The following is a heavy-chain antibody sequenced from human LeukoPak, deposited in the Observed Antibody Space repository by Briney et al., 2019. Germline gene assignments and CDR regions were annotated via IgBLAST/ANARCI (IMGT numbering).Heavy chain of an antibody. CDR2: IRQDGNEK. J-gene: IGHJ4*02. CDR3: ACRSFDY. CDR1: GFTFSSYE. Sequence: GGSLRLSCAASGFTFSSYEMNWVRQAPGRGLEWVATIRQDGNEKYYVDSVKGRFTISRDNAKNSLYLQMNNLRAEDTAVYYCACRSFDYWGQGTRVTVSS. V-gene: IGHV3-7*01.